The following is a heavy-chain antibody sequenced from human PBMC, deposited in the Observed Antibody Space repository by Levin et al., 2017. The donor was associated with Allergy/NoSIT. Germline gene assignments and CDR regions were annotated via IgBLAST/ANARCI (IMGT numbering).Heavy chain of an antibody. CDR3: AKPGIAVAFDY. D-gene: IGHD6-19*01. J-gene: IGHJ4*02. V-gene: IGHV3-23*01. Sequence: GESLKISCAASGFTFSSYAMSWVRQAPGKGLEWVSAISGSGGSTYYADSVKGRFTISRDNSKNTLYLQMNSLRAEDTAVYYCAKPGIAVAFDYWGQGTLVTVSS. CDR2: ISGSGGST. CDR1: GFTFSSYA.